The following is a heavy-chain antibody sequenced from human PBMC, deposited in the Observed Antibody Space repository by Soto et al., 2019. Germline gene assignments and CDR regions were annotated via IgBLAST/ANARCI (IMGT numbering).Heavy chain of an antibody. V-gene: IGHV4-4*02. CDR2: IYHSGST. CDR3: ARDRGLVPAASNYYYYGMDV. CDR1: GGSISSSNW. J-gene: IGHJ6*02. D-gene: IGHD2-2*01. Sequence: SATLSLTCAVSGGSISSSNWWSWVRHPPGKGLEWIGEIYHSGSTNYNPSLKSRVAISVDKSKNQFSLKLSSVTAADTAVYYCARDRGLVPAASNYYYYGMDVWGQGTTVT.